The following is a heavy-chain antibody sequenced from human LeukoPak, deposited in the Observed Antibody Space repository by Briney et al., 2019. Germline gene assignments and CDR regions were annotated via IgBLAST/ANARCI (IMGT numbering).Heavy chain of an antibody. CDR1: GFTYSSYS. Sequence: GGSLRLSCAASGFTYSSYSMNWVRQAPGKGLEWVSSISSSSSSYIYYADSVKGRFTISRDNAKNSLYLQMNSLRAEDTAVCYCARHPIELRLGELSSLYYFDYWGQGTLVTVSS. D-gene: IGHD3-16*02. J-gene: IGHJ4*02. CDR2: ISSSSSSYI. V-gene: IGHV3-21*01. CDR3: ARHPIELRLGELSSLYYFDY.